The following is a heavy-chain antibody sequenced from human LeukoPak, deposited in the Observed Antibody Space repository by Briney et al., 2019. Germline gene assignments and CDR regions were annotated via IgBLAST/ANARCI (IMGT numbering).Heavy chain of an antibody. Sequence: SETLSLTCAVYGGSFSGYYWSWIRQPPGKGREWIGEINHSGSTNYNPSLKSRVTISVDTSKNQFSLKLSSVTAADTAVYYCARGHRHSEYSSGWPYYFDYWGQGTLVTVSS. CDR3: ARGHRHSEYSSGWPYYFDY. CDR2: INHSGST. D-gene: IGHD6-19*01. V-gene: IGHV4-34*01. CDR1: GGSFSGYY. J-gene: IGHJ4*02.